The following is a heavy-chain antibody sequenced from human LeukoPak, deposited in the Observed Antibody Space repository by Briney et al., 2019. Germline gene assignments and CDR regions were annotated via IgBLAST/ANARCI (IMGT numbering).Heavy chain of an antibody. Sequence: RTPSLTSAISGDSVSSNSAAWNSLRQSPSRRLEWLGSTYYRAKWYNGYAVSVKSRITINPDTSKNQFSLQLNSVTPEDTALYYCARSGDTGSLDVWGKGTTVTVSS. CDR1: GDSVSSNSAA. CDR3: ARSGDTGSLDV. CDR2: TYYRAKWYN. V-gene: IGHV6-1*01. J-gene: IGHJ6*04. D-gene: IGHD1-26*01.